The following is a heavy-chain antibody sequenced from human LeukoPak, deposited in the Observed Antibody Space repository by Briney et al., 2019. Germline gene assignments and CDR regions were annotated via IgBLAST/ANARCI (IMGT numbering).Heavy chain of an antibody. Sequence: PGGSLRLSCAASGFTFSSSYSMNWVRQAPGKGLEWVSAISSGGGSTYYADSVKGRFTISRDNSKNTLYLQMNSLRAEDTAMYYCANLKGGSSGWAFDYWGQGTLVTVSS. CDR2: ISSGGGST. CDR3: ANLKGGSSGWAFDY. V-gene: IGHV3-23*01. J-gene: IGHJ4*02. D-gene: IGHD6-19*01. CDR1: GFTFSSSYS.